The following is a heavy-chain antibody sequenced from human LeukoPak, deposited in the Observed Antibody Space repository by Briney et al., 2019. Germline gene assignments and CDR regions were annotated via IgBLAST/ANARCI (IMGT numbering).Heavy chain of an antibody. D-gene: IGHD3-22*01. CDR1: GGTFSSYA. J-gene: IGHJ4*02. Sequence: ASVKVSCKASGGTFSSYAISWVRQAPGQGLEWMGGIIPIFGTANYAQKFQGSVTITADKSTSTAYMELSSLRSEDTAVYYCARDGHSSGTGYWGQGTLVTVSS. CDR2: IIPIFGTA. V-gene: IGHV1-69*06. CDR3: ARDGHSSGTGY.